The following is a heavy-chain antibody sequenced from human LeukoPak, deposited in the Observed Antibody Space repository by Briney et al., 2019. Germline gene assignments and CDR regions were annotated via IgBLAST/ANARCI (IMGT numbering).Heavy chain of an antibody. V-gene: IGHV1-2*06. CDR1: GYTFTGYY. D-gene: IGHD3-10*01. CDR3: AGDRITMVRGEQNWFDP. J-gene: IGHJ5*02. CDR2: INPNSGGT. Sequence: ASVKVSCKASGYTFTGYYMHWVRQAPGQGLEWMGRINPNSGGTNYAQKFQGRVTMTRDTSISTAYMELSRLRSDDTAVYYCAGDRITMVRGEQNWFDPWGQGTLVTVSS.